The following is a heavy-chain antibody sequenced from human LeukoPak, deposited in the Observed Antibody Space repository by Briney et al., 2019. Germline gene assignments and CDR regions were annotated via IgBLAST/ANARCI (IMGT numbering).Heavy chain of an antibody. CDR2: ISAYSGNT. CDR3: ARAPNTRYSSGWYSDY. V-gene: IGHV1-18*01. Sequence: ASVKVSCKASGYTFTSYGISWVRQAPGQGLEWMGWISAYSGNTNYAQKLQGRVTMTADTSTSTAYMELRSLRSDDTAVYYCARAPNTRYSSGWYSDYWGQGTLVTVSS. J-gene: IGHJ4*02. CDR1: GYTFTSYG. D-gene: IGHD6-19*01.